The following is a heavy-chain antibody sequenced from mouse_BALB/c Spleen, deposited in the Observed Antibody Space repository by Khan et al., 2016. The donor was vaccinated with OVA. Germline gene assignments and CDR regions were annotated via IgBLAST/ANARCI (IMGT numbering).Heavy chain of an antibody. CDR3: TRLAYYHDNEGFAY. J-gene: IGHJ3*01. Sequence: EVQLVESGGDLVKPGGSLKLSCAASGFTFSTYGMSWVRQTPDKRLEWVATISSGGSYTYYPDSVKGRFTISRDNAKNTLYLQMSSLKSEDIAMEYWTRLAYYHDNEGFAYWGQGTLVTVST. V-gene: IGHV5-6*01. CDR2: ISSGGSYT. CDR1: GFTFSTYG. D-gene: IGHD1-1*01.